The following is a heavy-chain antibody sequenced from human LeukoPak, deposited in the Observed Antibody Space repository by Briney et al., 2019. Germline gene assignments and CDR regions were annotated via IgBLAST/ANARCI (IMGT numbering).Heavy chain of an antibody. J-gene: IGHJ4*02. CDR1: GFTFSSYA. CDR2: ISGRGGRT. Sequence: GGSLRLSCAASGFTFSSYAMSWVRQAPGKGLEWVSAISGRGGRTYYADSEKGRFTIYREISKNTLYLKMNTLRAEDTAVYYCAKDYECGVLGATDVIDYWGQGTLVTVSS. V-gene: IGHV3-23*01. D-gene: IGHD1-26*01. CDR3: AKDYECGVLGATDVIDY.